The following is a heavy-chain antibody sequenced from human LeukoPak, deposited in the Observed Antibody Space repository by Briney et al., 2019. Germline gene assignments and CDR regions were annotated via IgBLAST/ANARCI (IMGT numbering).Heavy chain of an antibody. D-gene: IGHD1-1*01. Sequence: GGSLRLSCTASGFTFNNAWMNWVRQAPGKGLEYIGRIISKTDGGAIEVAAPVKGRFTISRDDSKNTLYLHMSSLRTEDTAVYYCTSRTRTTNDHWGQGTLVTVSS. CDR1: GFTFNNAW. CDR3: TSRTRTTNDH. CDR2: IISKTDGGAI. V-gene: IGHV3-15*01. J-gene: IGHJ4*02.